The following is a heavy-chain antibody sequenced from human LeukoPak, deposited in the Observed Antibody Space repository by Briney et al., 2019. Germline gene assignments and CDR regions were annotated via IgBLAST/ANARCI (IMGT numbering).Heavy chain of an antibody. CDR3: AGQQLERGEDH. J-gene: IGHJ4*02. Sequence: PSETLSLTCTISGGSINDYYWSWIRQPAGKGLEWIGYVLYSGTTNYNPSLKSRVSISLDTSKNQFSLMVNSVTAADRAVYFCAGQQLERGEDHWGQGTLVIVSS. CDR2: VLYSGTT. V-gene: IGHV4-59*08. D-gene: IGHD1-1*01. CDR1: GGSINDYY.